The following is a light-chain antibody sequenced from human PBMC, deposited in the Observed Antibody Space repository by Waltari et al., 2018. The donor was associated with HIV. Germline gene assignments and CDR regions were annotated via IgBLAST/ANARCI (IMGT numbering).Light chain of an antibody. CDR2: ENN. V-gene: IGLV1-51*02. Sequence: QSVLTQPPSVSAAPGQKVTIPCSGSSPNLGNNYVSWYQVIPGTAPKLLIYENNKRPSVIPDRFSGSKSGTSATLGITGLQTGDEADYYCGAWDSRMTAADVVFGGGTKLTVL. J-gene: IGLJ2*01. CDR1: SPNLGNNY. CDR3: GAWDSRMTAADVV.